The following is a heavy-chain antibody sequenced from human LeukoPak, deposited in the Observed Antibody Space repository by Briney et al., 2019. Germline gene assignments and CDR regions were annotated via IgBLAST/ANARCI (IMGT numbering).Heavy chain of an antibody. CDR2: ISAYNGNT. Sequence: ASVKVSCKASGYTFTSYGISWVLQAPGQGLEWMGWISAYNGNTNYAQKLQGRVTMTTDTSTSTAYMEMGSLRSDDTAVYYCARVTPGVYAFDIWGQGTMVTVSS. CDR1: GYTFTSYG. V-gene: IGHV1-18*01. D-gene: IGHD2-21*02. CDR3: ARVTPGVYAFDI. J-gene: IGHJ3*02.